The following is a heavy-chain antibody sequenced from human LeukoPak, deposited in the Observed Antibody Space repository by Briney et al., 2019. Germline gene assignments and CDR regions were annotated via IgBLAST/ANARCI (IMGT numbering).Heavy chain of an antibody. CDR1: GDSISSSNCY. CDR2: IYYSGST. D-gene: IGHD3-3*01. V-gene: IGHV4-39*07. J-gene: IGHJ6*03. CDR3: ARDLRDYDFWSGLYYYYYMDV. Sequence: SETLSLTCTVSGDSISSSNCYWGWIRQPPGKGLEWIGSIYYSGSTYYNPSLKSRVTISVDTSKNQFSLKLSSVTAADTAVYYCARDLRDYDFWSGLYYYYYMDVWGKGTTVTVSS.